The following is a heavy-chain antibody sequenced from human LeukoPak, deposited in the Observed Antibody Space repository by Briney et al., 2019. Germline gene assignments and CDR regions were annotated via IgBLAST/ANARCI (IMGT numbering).Heavy chain of an antibody. V-gene: IGHV3-23*01. CDR2: ISGSGGST. J-gene: IGHJ4*02. CDR1: GFTFSIYA. D-gene: IGHD3-22*01. CDR3: AKLSTYYYDSSGYCFDY. Sequence: GASLRLSCAASGFTFSIYAMSWVRQAPGKGLEWVSAISGSGGSTYYADSVKGRFTIPRDNSKNTLYLQMNSLRAEDTAVYYCAKLSTYYYDSSGYCFDYWGQGTLVTVSS.